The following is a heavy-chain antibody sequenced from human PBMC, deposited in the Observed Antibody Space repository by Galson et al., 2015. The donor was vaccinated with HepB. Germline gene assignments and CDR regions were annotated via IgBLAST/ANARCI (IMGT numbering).Heavy chain of an antibody. CDR3: ARLLGYCSSTSCYRENWFDP. CDR1: GGTFSSYA. V-gene: IGHV1-69*01. CDR2: IIPIFGTA. Sequence: QSGAEVKKPGESLKTSCKASGGTFSSYAISWVRQAPGQGLEWMGGIIPIFGTANYAQKFQGRVTITAGESTSTAYMELSSLRSEDTAVYYCARLLGYCSSTSCYRENWFDPWGQGTLVTVSS. J-gene: IGHJ5*02. D-gene: IGHD2-2*02.